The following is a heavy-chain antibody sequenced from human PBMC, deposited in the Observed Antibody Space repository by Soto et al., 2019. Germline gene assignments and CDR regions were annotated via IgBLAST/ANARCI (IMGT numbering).Heavy chain of an antibody. CDR2: VYATGTS. D-gene: IGHD4-17*01. CDR3: VRDGSKTLRDCFDP. CDR1: GGSMSKFY. V-gene: IGHV4-4*07. J-gene: IGHJ5*02. Sequence: SETLSLTCSVSGGSMSKFYWSWIRKTAGKGLEWMGRVYATGTSDYNPSLRSRISMSVDISKKTFSLRLRSVTAADTGVYYCVRDGSKTLRDCFDPWGQGILVTVS.